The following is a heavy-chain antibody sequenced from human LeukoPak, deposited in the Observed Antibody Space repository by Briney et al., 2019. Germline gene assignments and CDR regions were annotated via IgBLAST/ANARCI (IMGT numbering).Heavy chain of an antibody. D-gene: IGHD6-6*01. CDR3: TTDRGVAARPLFDF. V-gene: IGHV3-15*01. J-gene: IGHJ4*02. Sequence: PGGSLRLSCAASGLTLTNAWMGWVRQAPGKGLEWIGRIKSKTDGGTTDYAAPVKGRFTISRDDSKNTLFLQLNSLKGEDTAEYYCTTDRGVAARPLFDFWGQGILVTVSS. CDR1: GLTLTNAW. CDR2: IKSKTDGGTT.